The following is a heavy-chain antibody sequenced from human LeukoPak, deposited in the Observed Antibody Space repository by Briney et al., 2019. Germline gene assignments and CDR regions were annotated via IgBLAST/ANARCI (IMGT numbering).Heavy chain of an antibody. J-gene: IGHJ6*02. CDR2: IYSGGST. CDR3: ARARGYCSGGSCYSDYYYGMDV. CDR1: GFTVSSNY. D-gene: IGHD2-15*01. Sequence: GSLRLSCAASGFTVSSNYMSWVRQAPGKGLEWVAVIYSGGSTYYADSVKGRFTISRDNSKNTLYLQMNSLRAEDTAVYYCARARGYCSGGSCYSDYYYGMDVWGQGTTVTVSS. V-gene: IGHV3-66*01.